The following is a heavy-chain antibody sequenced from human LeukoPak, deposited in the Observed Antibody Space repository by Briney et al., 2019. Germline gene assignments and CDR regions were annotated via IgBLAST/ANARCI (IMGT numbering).Heavy chain of an antibody. D-gene: IGHD1-26*01. V-gene: IGHV1-2*02. CDR2: INPNNGDT. CDR1: GYTFTGYF. Sequence: ASVKVSCKAAGYTFTGYFMDWVQQAPGQGLEWMGEINPNNGDTKFAQKFEGRVTMTRDTSITTAYMELSSLKSDDTAVYYCARLRWERGALDYWGQGTPVTVSS. CDR3: ARLRWERGALDY. J-gene: IGHJ4*02.